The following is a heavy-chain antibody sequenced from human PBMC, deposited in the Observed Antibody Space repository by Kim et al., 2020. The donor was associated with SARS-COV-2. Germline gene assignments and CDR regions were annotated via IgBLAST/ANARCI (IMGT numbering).Heavy chain of an antibody. CDR3: ATLPLEELSY. Sequence: WGSLRLSCVASGLTLTSDGMSWVRQAPGKGLEWVSAIRHVSGDTFYADSGKGRFTVSRDASKSTVYLHMNSLRAEDTCVHYCATLPLEELSYWGQGTLVT. CDR1: GLTLTSDG. D-gene: IGHD3-3*01. J-gene: IGHJ4*02. CDR2: IRHVSGDT. V-gene: IGHV3-23*01.